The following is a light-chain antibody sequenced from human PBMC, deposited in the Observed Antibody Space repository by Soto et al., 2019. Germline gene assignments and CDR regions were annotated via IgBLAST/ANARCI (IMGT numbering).Light chain of an antibody. CDR1: QSVSSY. V-gene: IGKV3-11*01. J-gene: IGKJ2*01. Sequence: EIVLTQSPATLSLSPGERATLSCRASQSVSSYLAWYQQEPGQAPRLLIYDASNRATGIPARFSGSGSGTDFTLTLSSLEPEDFAVYYCQQRSNWPPYNFGQGTKLEIK. CDR2: DAS. CDR3: QQRSNWPPYN.